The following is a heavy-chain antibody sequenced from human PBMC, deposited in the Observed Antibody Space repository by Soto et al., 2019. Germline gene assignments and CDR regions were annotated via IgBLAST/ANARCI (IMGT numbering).Heavy chain of an antibody. D-gene: IGHD2-8*01. Sequence: GASVKVSCKASGYTFTRYGISWVRQAPGQGLEWMGWISGYNGDTNYAQKFQGRVSMTIDTSMTTAYMELRSLTSDDTAVYYCAKNGQPPYYYYGLDVWGQGTKVTVSS. CDR1: GYTFTRYG. CDR3: AKNGQPPYYYYGLDV. V-gene: IGHV1-18*01. CDR2: ISGYNGDT. J-gene: IGHJ6*02.